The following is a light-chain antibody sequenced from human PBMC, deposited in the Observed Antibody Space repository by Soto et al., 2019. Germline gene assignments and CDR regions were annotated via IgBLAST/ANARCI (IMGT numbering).Light chain of an antibody. CDR1: QGISSY. Sequence: IHLTQSPSFLSASVVYRVSITCLSSQGISSYLAWYQQKPGKAPKLLIYAASSLQSGVPSRFSGSGSGTDFTLTISSLQPEDFATYYCQKYNSAPPTFGQGTKV. CDR2: AAS. CDR3: QKYNSAPPT. V-gene: IGKV1-9*01. J-gene: IGKJ1*01.